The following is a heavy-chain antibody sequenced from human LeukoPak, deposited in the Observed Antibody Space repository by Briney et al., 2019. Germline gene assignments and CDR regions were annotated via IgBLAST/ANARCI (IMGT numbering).Heavy chain of an antibody. D-gene: IGHD3-22*01. J-gene: IGHJ2*01. V-gene: IGHV3-74*01. Sequence: GGSLRLTCAASGCTFSRSWLHWVRQAPGKGLVWVSPINPDGSATTYADAVKCRFTISRDNAVNTLYLQMNSLRVEDTAVYYCARDSPSGFFDLWGRGTLVTVSS. CDR1: GCTFSRSW. CDR2: INPDGSAT. CDR3: ARDSPSGFFDL.